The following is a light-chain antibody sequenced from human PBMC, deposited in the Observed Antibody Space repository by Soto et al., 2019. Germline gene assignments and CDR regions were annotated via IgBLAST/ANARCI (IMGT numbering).Light chain of an antibody. J-gene: IGLJ2*01. V-gene: IGLV1-51*01. CDR2: DNN. CDR1: SSNIGNNF. CDR3: ATWESSLSIGV. Sequence: QSVLTQPPSVSAAPGQKVTISCSGSSSNIGNNFVSWYQQLPGTAPKLLIYDNNKRPSGIPDRFSGSKSGTSATLGITGLQSWDEADYYCATWESSLSIGVFGGGTKVTVL.